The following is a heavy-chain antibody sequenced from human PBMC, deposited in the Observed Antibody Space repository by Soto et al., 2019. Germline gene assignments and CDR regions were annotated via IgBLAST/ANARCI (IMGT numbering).Heavy chain of an antibody. CDR3: VRPVNFYYYYMEV. CDR1: GVSISSSSDY. Sequence: QPQLQESGPGLVKPSETLSLTCTVSGVSISSSSDYWGWIRQPPGKGLEWIGSIFYSGSTYYNPSLESRVTISIDTSKNQFSLKLSSVTAADTAVYYCVRPVNFYYYYMEVWGKGTTVTVSS. V-gene: IGHV4-39*01. CDR2: IFYSGST. J-gene: IGHJ6*03.